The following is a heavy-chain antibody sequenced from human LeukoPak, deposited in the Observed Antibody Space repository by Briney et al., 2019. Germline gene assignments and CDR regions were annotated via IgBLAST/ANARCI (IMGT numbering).Heavy chain of an antibody. CDR1: GGSFSGYY. V-gene: IGHV4-34*01. J-gene: IGHJ4*02. CDR2: INHSGST. D-gene: IGHD1-26*01. Sequence: SETLSLTCAVYGGSFSGYYWSWIRQPPGKGLEWIGEINHSGSTNYNPSLKSRVTISVDTSKNQFSLKLSSVTAADTAVYYCAGARATPFDYWGQGTLVTVSS. CDR3: AGARATPFDY.